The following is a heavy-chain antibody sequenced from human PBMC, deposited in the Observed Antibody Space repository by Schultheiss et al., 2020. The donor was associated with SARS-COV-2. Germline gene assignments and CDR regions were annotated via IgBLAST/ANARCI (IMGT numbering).Heavy chain of an antibody. V-gene: IGHV4-59*08. Sequence: GSLRLSCTVSGGSISGYYWSWIRQPPGKGLEWIGFIFYSGNTNYNPSLKSRVTISLNTSKNQFSLRLSSVTAADTAVYYCAGGFDSLYYYYYYMDVWGKGTTVTVSS. D-gene: IGHD3-9*01. CDR1: GGSISGYY. CDR3: AGGFDSLYYYYYYMDV. J-gene: IGHJ6*03. CDR2: IFYSGNT.